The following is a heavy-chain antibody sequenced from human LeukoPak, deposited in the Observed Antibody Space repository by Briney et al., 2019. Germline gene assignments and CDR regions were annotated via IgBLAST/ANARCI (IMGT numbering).Heavy chain of an antibody. J-gene: IGHJ4*02. D-gene: IGHD1/OR15-1a*01. V-gene: IGHV3-7*01. CDR2: IKQDGSEK. CDR1: GFTFSSYW. Sequence: GGSLRLSCAASGFTFSSYWMSWVRQAPGKGLEWVANIKQDGSEKYYVDSVKGRFTISRDNAKNSLYLQMNSLRAEDTAVYYCARDNMGWEQNYFDYWGQGTLVTVSS. CDR3: ARDNMGWEQNYFDY.